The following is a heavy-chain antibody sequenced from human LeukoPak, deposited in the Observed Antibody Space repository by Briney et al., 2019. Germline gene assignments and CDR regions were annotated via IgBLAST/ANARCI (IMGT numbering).Heavy chain of an antibody. D-gene: IGHD6-19*01. CDR2: MYYSGAT. V-gene: IGHV4-59*01. CDR3: VRGSRCYDY. Sequence: PSETLSLTCTVSGGSIRSYYWSWVRQPPGKGLEWIGYMYYSGATNYNPSLKSRVTISVDTSKNQFSLKVTSVTAADTAVYYCVRGSRCYDYWGQGTLVTVSS. CDR1: GGSIRSYY. J-gene: IGHJ4*02.